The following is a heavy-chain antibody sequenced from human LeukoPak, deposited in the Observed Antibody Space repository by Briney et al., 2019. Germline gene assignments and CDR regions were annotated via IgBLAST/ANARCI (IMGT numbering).Heavy chain of an antibody. Sequence: SETLSLTCTVSGCSISSYYWSWIRQPAGKGLEWIGRIYTSGSTNYNPSLKSRVTMSVDTSKNQFSLKLSSVTAADTAVYYCARDGNSGWYFYYFDYWGQGTLVTVSS. CDR3: ARDGNSGWYFYYFDY. J-gene: IGHJ4*02. V-gene: IGHV4-4*07. D-gene: IGHD6-19*01. CDR2: IYTSGST. CDR1: GCSISSYY.